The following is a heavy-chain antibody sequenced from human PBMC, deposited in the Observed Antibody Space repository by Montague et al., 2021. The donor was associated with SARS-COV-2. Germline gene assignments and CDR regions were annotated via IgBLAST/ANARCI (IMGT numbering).Heavy chain of an antibody. CDR3: AHRFAGFFDY. Sequence: PALVKPTQTLTLTCTFSGFSLSTPEVAVGWIRQPPGKALEWLALXYGXDEERYGPSLQSRLTITRDTSKSQVVLTMTNMDPVDTATYYCAHRFAGFFDYWGQGILVTVSS. J-gene: IGHJ4*02. CDR1: GFSLSTPEVA. V-gene: IGHV2-5*05. CDR2: XYGXDEE.